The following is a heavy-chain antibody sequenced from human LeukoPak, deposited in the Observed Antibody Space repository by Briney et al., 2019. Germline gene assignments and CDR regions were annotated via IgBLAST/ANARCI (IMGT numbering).Heavy chain of an antibody. CDR3: ARGVSNTRGGWLDP. J-gene: IGHJ5*02. Sequence: SQTLSLTCAISGDSVSSNTAAWNWVRQSPSRGLEWLGRTYYRSKWYNDYALSLRGRITINPDTSTNQFSLQLNSVTPEDTAVYYCARGVSNTRGGWLDPWGQGALVTVSS. CDR1: GDSVSSNTAA. CDR2: TYYRSKWYN. D-gene: IGHD6-6*01. V-gene: IGHV6-1*01.